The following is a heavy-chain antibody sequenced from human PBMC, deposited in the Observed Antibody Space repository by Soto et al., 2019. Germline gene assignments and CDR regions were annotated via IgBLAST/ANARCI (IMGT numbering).Heavy chain of an antibody. J-gene: IGHJ4*02. CDR1: GGSFSGQY. D-gene: IGHD6-13*01. V-gene: IGHV4-34*01. CDR3: ASRHSSPYFDY. Sequence: PSETLSLTCAVYGGSFSGQYWSWIRQPPGKGLEWIGSINYSGSTYYNPSLKSRVTISVDTSKNQFSLKLNSVTAADTAVYYCASRHSSPYFDYWGQGTLVTVSS. CDR2: INYSGST.